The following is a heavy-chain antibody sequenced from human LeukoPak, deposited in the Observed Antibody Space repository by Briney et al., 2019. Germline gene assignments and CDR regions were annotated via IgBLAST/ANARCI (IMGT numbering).Heavy chain of an antibody. CDR1: GFTFSNAW. J-gene: IGHJ4*02. D-gene: IGHD2-8*01. V-gene: IGHV3-15*01. CDR3: TTLNAVPITDY. Sequence: PGGSLRLSCAASGFTFSNAWMSWVRLAPGKGLEWVGRIKSKTEGGTTDYGAPVKGRFTMSRDDSKTTLYLQMNSLKTEDTAVYYCTTLNAVPITDYWGQGTLVTVSS. CDR2: IKSKTEGGTT.